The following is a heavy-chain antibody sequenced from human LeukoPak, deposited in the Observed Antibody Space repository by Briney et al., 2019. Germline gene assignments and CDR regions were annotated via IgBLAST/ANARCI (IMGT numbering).Heavy chain of an antibody. J-gene: IGHJ4*02. CDR2: IWYDGSNK. D-gene: IGHD6-13*01. V-gene: IGHV3-33*01. Sequence: GGSLTLSCAASGFTFSTYGMHRVRQAPGKGLEWVGVIWYDGSNKYYADSVKGRFTISGDNSKNTLYLQMNSLRAEDTAVYYCARTYSSSWYLSHYWGQGTLVTVSS. CDR3: ARTYSSSWYLSHY. CDR1: GFTFSTYG.